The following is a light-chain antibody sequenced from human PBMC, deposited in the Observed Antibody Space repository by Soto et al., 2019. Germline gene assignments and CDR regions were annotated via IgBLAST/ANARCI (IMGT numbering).Light chain of an antibody. CDR3: SSYTSSSTYV. J-gene: IGLJ1*01. V-gene: IGLV2-14*03. CDR2: EVT. CDR1: ILDVGGYNY. Sequence: QSALTQPASVSGSPGQAITISCTGTILDVGGYNYVSWYQQHPGKAPKLIIYEVTNRPSGVSDRFSGSKSGNTASLTISGLQAEDEADYYCSSYTSSSTYVFGTGTKFTVL.